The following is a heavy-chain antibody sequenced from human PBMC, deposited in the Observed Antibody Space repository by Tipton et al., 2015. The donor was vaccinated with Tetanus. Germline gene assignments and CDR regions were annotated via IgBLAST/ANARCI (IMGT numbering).Heavy chain of an antibody. CDR2: MTPKNGDT. CDR1: AYSLPPSD. J-gene: IGHJ4*02. V-gene: IGHV1-8*02. D-gene: IGHD1-7*01. Sequence: QSGAEVKKPGASVKVSCKASAYSLPPSDINWVRQATGQGPPCPLLMTPKNGDTGYAQNFQGRLTMTRNTSISTAYMELSSLRSEDTAVYYCVRGPPPESDWNYLIDFWGQGTLVTVSS. CDR3: VRGPPPESDWNYLIDF.